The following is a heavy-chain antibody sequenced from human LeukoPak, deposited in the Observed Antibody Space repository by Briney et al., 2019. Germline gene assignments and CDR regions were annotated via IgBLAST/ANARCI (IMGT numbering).Heavy chain of an antibody. D-gene: IGHD3-3*01. V-gene: IGHV4-4*07. Sequence: KPSETLSLTCTISDVSISNYYWTWIRQPAGKGLEWIGRLYIGRETDYNPSLKSRVTMSVDTSNSQFSLRLTSVTAADTATYYCARESRVLIGDGYYLDSWGPGTLITVSS. CDR2: LYIGRET. CDR1: DVSISNYY. J-gene: IGHJ4*02. CDR3: ARESRVLIGDGYYLDS.